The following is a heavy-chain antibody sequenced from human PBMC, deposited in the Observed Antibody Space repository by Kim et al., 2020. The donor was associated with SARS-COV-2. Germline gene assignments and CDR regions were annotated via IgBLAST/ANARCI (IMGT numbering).Heavy chain of an antibody. Sequence: GGSLRLSCAASGFTFSSYEMNWVRQAPGKGLEWVSYISSSGSTIYYADSVKGRFTISRDNAKNSLYLQMNSLRAEDTAVYYCARGGDPDSSGYYNWFDPWGQGTLVTVSS. J-gene: IGHJ5*02. V-gene: IGHV3-48*03. CDR3: ARGGDPDSSGYYNWFDP. CDR1: GFTFSSYE. CDR2: ISSSGSTI. D-gene: IGHD3-22*01.